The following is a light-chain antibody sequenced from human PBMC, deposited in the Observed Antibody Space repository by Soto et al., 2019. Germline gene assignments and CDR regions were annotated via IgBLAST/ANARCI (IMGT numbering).Light chain of an antibody. CDR1: QSVRSSY. CDR2: GAS. V-gene: IGKV3D-15*01. Sequence: EIVLTQSPGTQSLSPGERATLSCRASQSVRSSYLAWYQQKPGQAPRLLIYGASTRATGIPARFIGSGSATEFTLTISSLQSEDFAVYYCQQYNNWPFFGQGTRLEIK. J-gene: IGKJ5*01. CDR3: QQYNNWPF.